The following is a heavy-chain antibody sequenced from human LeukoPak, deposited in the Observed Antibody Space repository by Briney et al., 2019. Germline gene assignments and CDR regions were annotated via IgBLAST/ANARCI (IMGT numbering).Heavy chain of an antibody. Sequence: GASVKVSCKPSGYTFIHHYMHWVRQAPGQGLEWMGWINPSSGGTNYAQKFQGRVTMTRDTSITTAYMELSWLRFDDTAVYHCARAFEYSYGYGFHYWGQGTLVTVSS. D-gene: IGHD5-18*01. CDR2: INPSSGGT. J-gene: IGHJ4*02. CDR3: ARAFEYSYGYGFHY. V-gene: IGHV1-2*02. CDR1: GYTFIHHY.